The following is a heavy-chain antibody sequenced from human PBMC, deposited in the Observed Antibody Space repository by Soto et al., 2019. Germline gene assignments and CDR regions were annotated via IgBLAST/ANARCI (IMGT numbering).Heavy chain of an antibody. D-gene: IGHD3-16*01. CDR1: GFTFSNYA. CDR3: AQLGGVDYFYGMDV. Sequence: EVQLLDSGGGLVQPGTSLRLSCEASGFTFSNYAMSWVRQAPGQGLEWVSSISGSGRSTYYADSVKGRFTISRDNSMNSLYLQMTSMSVEDTAIYYCAQLGGVDYFYGMDVWGQGATVTVSS. CDR2: ISGSGRST. V-gene: IGHV3-23*01. J-gene: IGHJ6*02.